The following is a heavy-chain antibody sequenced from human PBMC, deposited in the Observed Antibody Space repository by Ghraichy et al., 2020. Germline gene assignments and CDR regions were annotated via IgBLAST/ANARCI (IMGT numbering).Heavy chain of an antibody. CDR3: ARDFWVATPSRLDY. Sequence: GGSLRLSCAASGDTFSSQAMTWVRQAPGKGLEWVSSISGSGDDTAYADSMKGRFTISRDNSKNTLYLQMNGLRGDDTAIYYCARDFWVATPSRLDYWGQGTLVTVSS. CDR2: ISGSGDDT. D-gene: IGHD2-15*01. V-gene: IGHV3-23*01. CDR1: GDTFSSQA. J-gene: IGHJ4*02.